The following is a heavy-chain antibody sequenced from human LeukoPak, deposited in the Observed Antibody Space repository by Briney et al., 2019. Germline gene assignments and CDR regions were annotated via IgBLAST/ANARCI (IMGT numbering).Heavy chain of an antibody. CDR3: ARGSLWLVRSYDY. V-gene: IGHV4-39*07. CDR2: IYYSGST. CDR1: GGSISSSSYY. Sequence: SETLSLTCTVSGGSISSSSYYWGWIRQPPGKGLEWIGSIYYSGSTYYNPSLKSRVTISVDTSKNQFSLKLSSVTAAGTAVYYCARGSLWLVRSYDYWGQGTLVTVSS. D-gene: IGHD6-19*01. J-gene: IGHJ4*02.